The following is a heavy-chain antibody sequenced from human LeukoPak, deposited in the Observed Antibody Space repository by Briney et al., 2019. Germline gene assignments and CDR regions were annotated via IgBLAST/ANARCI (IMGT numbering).Heavy chain of an antibody. J-gene: IGHJ4*02. Sequence: PGGSLRLSCAASGFTFSSYAMSWVRQAPGKGLEWVGRIKSKTDGGTTDYAAPVKGRFTISRDDSKNTLYLQMNSLKTEDTAVYYCTTGNQYDFWSGYPPFDYWGQGTLVTVSS. V-gene: IGHV3-15*01. CDR3: TTGNQYDFWSGYPPFDY. CDR2: IKSKTDGGTT. D-gene: IGHD3-3*01. CDR1: GFTFSSYA.